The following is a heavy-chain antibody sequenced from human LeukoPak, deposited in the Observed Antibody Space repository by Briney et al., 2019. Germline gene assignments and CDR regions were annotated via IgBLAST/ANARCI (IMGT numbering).Heavy chain of an antibody. CDR2: IIPIFGTA. CDR3: ARSGTRVGATQYNWFDP. CDR1: GGTFSSYA. Sequence: GASVKVSCKASGGTFSSYAISWVRQAPGQGLEWMGGIIPIFGTANYAQKFQGRVTITADKSTSTAYMELSSLRSEDTAVYYCARSGTRVGATQYNWFDPWGQGTLVTVSS. D-gene: IGHD1-26*01. J-gene: IGHJ5*02. V-gene: IGHV1-69*06.